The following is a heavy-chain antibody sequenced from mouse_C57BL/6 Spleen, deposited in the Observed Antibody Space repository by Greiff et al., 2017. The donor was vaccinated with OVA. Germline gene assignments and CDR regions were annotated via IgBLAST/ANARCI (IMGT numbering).Heavy chain of an antibody. Sequence: VQLKESGPGMVKPSQSLSLTCTVTGYSITSGYDWHWIRHFPGNNLEWMGFISYSGSTNYNPSLKNRISFTLDTSNNHSFLKLNSVTTEDTATYDSARGYDGYYFDYWGQGTTLTVSS. CDR1: GYSITSGYD. J-gene: IGHJ2*01. CDR2: ISYSGST. CDR3: ARGYDGYYFDY. V-gene: IGHV3-1*01. D-gene: IGHD2-12*01.